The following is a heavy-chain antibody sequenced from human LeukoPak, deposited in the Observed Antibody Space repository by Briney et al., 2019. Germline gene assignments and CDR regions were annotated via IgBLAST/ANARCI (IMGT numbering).Heavy chain of an antibody. Sequence: GGSLRLSCEASGFTFSNTWMSRVRQAPGKGLEWVGRIKSKADGATTDYAAPVKGRIIISRDDSKDTLYLQMKSLKMEDSGVYYCTTLDSGSWYPSDNWGQGTLVAVSS. J-gene: IGHJ4*02. CDR3: TTLDSGSWYPSDN. CDR1: GFTFSNTW. D-gene: IGHD2-15*01. CDR2: IKSKADGATT. V-gene: IGHV3-15*05.